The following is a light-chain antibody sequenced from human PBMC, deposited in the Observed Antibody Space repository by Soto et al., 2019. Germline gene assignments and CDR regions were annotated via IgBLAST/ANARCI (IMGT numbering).Light chain of an antibody. CDR1: NVGSKS. CDR2: DDS. V-gene: IGLV3-21*02. CDR3: QVWDSSNDVGV. J-gene: IGLJ3*02. Sequence: SYELTQPPSVSVAPGQTASITCGGNNVGSKSVHWYQQQPGQAPVLVVYDDSDRPSGIPERFSGSNSENTATLTISRVEAGDEADYFCQVWDSSNDVGVFGGGTKLTVL.